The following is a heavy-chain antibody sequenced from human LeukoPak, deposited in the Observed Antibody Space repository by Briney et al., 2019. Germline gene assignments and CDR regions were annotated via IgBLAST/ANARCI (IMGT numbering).Heavy chain of an antibody. J-gene: IGHJ4*02. Sequence: GGSPRLSCAASGFTFRNYVIHWVRQAPGKGLEWVAVTSSDLNVKLYADSVKGRFTISRDNSRNTLYLQMNSLRPEDTAIYYCAREGYYGSGSPPSLYFDYWGQGTLVTVSS. D-gene: IGHD3-10*01. CDR3: AREGYYGSGSPPSLYFDY. CDR1: GFTFRNYV. CDR2: TSSDLNVK. V-gene: IGHV3-30-3*01.